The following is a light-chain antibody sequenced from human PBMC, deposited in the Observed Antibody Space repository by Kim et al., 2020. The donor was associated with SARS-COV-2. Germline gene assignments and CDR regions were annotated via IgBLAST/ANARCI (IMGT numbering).Light chain of an antibody. CDR2: AAS. CDR1: QGISSH. J-gene: IGKJ4*01. CDR3: LQFNSYPRT. V-gene: IGKV1-9*01. Sequence: IQLTQSPSSLSASVGDRVTITCRASQGISSHLAWYQQKPGKAPKLLIYAASTLQSGVPPRFSGSGSGTDFTLTISSLQPEDFATYYCLQFNSYPRTFGGGTKVDIK.